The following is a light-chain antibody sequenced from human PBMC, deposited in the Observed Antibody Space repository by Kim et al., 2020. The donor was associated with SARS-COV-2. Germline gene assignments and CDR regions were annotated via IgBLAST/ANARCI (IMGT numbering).Light chain of an antibody. V-gene: IGLV1-47*01. CDR2: RNN. CDR1: SSNIGSNY. CDR3: AAWDDSLSGVV. J-gene: IGLJ2*01. Sequence: GQRVTISCSGSSSNIGSNYVYWYQQLPGTAPKLLIYRNNHRPSGVPDRFSGSKSGTSASLAISGLRSEDEADYYCAAWDDSLSGVVFGGATQLTVL.